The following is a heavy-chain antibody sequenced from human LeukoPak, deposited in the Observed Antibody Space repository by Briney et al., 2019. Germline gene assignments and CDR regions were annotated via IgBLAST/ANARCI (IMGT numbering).Heavy chain of an antibody. D-gene: IGHD5-24*01. J-gene: IGHJ3*01. V-gene: IGHV3-23*01. CDR2: IASSGRNT. CDR1: GFNFNDAA. Sequence: GGSLRLSCAASGFNFNDAAMTWVRQAPGKGLEWVSLIASSGRNTYYTDSVKGRFTISRDNSKKTLSLQMNSLRVEDTAIYYCAKDIQLSAWGLGTMVTVSS. CDR3: AKDIQLSA.